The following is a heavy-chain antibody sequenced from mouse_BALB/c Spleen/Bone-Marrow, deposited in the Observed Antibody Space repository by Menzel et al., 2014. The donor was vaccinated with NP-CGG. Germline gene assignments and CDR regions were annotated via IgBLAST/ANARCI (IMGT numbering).Heavy chain of an antibody. J-gene: IGHJ4*01. Sequence: QVQLQQPGAGLVRPGSSVKISCTASGYPFSSYWMGWVKQRPGQGLEWMGKIYPGAGRTHYDGKFKGNAKLTADKSCSTDCLQAIKLTADGALGCFLARKYGDYWGPG. CDR3: ARKYGDY. V-gene: IGHV1-80*01. CDR2: IYPGAGRT. CDR1: GYPFSSYW. D-gene: IGHD2-10*02.